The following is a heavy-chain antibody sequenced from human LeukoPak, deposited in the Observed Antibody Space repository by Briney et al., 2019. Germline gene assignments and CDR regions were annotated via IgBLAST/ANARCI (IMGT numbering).Heavy chain of an antibody. J-gene: IGHJ6*02. CDR3: ARDVGYSLFPSFAYYGMDV. CDR2: INPSGGST. V-gene: IGHV1-46*01. Sequence: GASVKVSCKASGYTFTSYDINWVRQAPGQGLEWMGIINPSGGSTSYAQKFQGRVTMTRDTSTSTVYMELSSLRSEDTAVYYCARDVGYSLFPSFAYYGMDVWGQGTTVTVSS. CDR1: GYTFTSYD. D-gene: IGHD5-18*01.